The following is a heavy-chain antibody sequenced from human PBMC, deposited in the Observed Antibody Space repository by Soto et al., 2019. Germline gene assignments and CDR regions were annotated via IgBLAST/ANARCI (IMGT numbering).Heavy chain of an antibody. CDR3: ARGGSRITIFGVVIKGAPTWFDP. CDR1: GFTVSSNY. CDR2: IYSGGST. Sequence: GGSLRLSCAASGFTVSSNYMSWVRQAPGKGLEWVSVIYSGGSTYYADSVKGRFTISRDNSKNTLYLQMNSLRAEDTAVYYFARGGSRITIFGVVIKGAPTWFDPWGQGTLVTVSS. V-gene: IGHV3-66*01. D-gene: IGHD3-3*01. J-gene: IGHJ5*02.